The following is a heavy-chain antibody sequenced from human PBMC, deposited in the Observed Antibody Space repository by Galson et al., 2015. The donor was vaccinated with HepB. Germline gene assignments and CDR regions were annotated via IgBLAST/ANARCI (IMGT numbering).Heavy chain of an antibody. CDR1: GFTFSSYS. V-gene: IGHV3-21*01. J-gene: IGHJ4*02. Sequence: SLRLSCAASGFTFSSYSMNWVRQAPGKGLEWVSSISSSSSYIYYADSVKGRFTISRDNAKNSLYLQMNSLRAEDTAVYYCARARGVAPYFDYWGQGTLVTVSS. CDR3: ARARGVAPYFDY. D-gene: IGHD5-12*01. CDR2: ISSSSSYI.